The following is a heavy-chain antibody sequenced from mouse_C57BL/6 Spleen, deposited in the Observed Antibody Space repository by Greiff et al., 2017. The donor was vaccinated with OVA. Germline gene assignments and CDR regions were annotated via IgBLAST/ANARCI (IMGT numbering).Heavy chain of an antibody. CDR1: GYSITSGYY. CDR2: ISYDGSN. J-gene: IGHJ1*03. CDR3: ARAIDPYWYFDV. V-gene: IGHV3-6*01. Sequence: EVKVEESGPGLVKPSQSLSLTCSVTGYSITSGYYWNWIRQFPGNKLEWMGYISYDGSNNYNPSLKNRISITRDTSKNQFFLKLNSVTTENAATYCCARAIDPYWYFDVWGTGTTVTVSS.